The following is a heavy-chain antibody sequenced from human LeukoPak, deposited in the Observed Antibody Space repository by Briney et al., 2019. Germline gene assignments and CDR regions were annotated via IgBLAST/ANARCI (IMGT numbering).Heavy chain of an antibody. Sequence: PSENLSLNCTVYSGSISSYYWSWLRHPPGKGLEWIGNLYYSGRTNYNPCVKSRVTISVDTSKNQFSLKLSSVTAADTAVYYCARHGETCSGGSCYSYYFDYWGQGTLVTVSS. J-gene: IGHJ4*02. D-gene: IGHD2-15*01. CDR3: ARHGETCSGGSCYSYYFDY. V-gene: IGHV4-59*08. CDR1: SGSISSYY. CDR2: LYYSGRT.